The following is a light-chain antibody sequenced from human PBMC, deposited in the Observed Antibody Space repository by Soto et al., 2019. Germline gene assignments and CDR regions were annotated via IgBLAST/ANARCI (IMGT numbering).Light chain of an antibody. V-gene: IGKV3-20*01. CDR2: GVS. Sequence: ETVLMQSPDTLSLSPGEGATLSCRASQTVRASQLAWYQQKPGQSPRLLIYGVSNRATDIPDRFGGSGSGTDFTLTISRLEPEDCAVYYCHQYSNPPHTFGRGTKLEIK. CDR3: HQYSNPPHT. CDR1: QTVRASQ. J-gene: IGKJ2*01.